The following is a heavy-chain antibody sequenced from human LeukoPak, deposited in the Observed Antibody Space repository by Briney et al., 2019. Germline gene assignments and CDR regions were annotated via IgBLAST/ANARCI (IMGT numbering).Heavy chain of an antibody. V-gene: IGHV4-30-2*02. J-gene: IGHJ3*02. CDR1: GGSISSGGYY. CDR3: ARINGEDAFDI. CDR2: IYHSGST. Sequence: PSETLSLTCTVSGGSISSGGYYWSWIRQPPGKGLEWTGYIYHSGSTYYNPSLKSRVTISVDTSKNQFSLKLSSVTAADTAVYYCARINGEDAFDIWGQGTMVTVSS. D-gene: IGHD2/OR15-2a*01.